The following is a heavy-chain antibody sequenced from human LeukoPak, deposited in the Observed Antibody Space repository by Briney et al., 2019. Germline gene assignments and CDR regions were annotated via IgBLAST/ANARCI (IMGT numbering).Heavy chain of an antibody. Sequence: SETLSLTCTVSGGSISSGSYYWSWIRQPAGKGLEWIGRIYTSGSTNYNPPLKSRVTISVDTSKNQFSLKLSSVTAADTAVYYCARDSYDFWSGSYYYYGMDVWGQGTTVTVSS. D-gene: IGHD3-3*01. CDR3: ARDSYDFWSGSYYYYGMDV. CDR2: IYTSGST. CDR1: GGSISSGSYY. V-gene: IGHV4-61*02. J-gene: IGHJ6*02.